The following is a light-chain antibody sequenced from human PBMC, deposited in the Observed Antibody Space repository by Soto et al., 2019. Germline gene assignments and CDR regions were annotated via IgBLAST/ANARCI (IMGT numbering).Light chain of an antibody. CDR2: KAS. CDR3: QQYNSYPGT. V-gene: IGKV1-5*03. Sequence: DIQMTQSPSTLSASVGDRVTITCRASQGISTYLAWYQQKPGKAPKLLIYKASSLESGVPSRFSGTGSGTEFTLTISSLQPDDFATYYCQQYNSYPGTFGQGTQVEIK. CDR1: QGISTY. J-gene: IGKJ1*01.